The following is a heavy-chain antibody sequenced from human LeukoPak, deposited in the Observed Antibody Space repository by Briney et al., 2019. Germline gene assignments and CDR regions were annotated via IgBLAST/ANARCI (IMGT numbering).Heavy chain of an antibody. CDR2: ISGSGGST. J-gene: IGHJ6*03. CDR1: GFTFSSYA. Sequence: PGGSLRLSXAASGFTFSSYAMSWVRQAPGKGLEWVSAISGSGGSTYYADSVKGRFTISRDNSKNTLYLQMNSLRAEDTAVYYCAKSTPDGYYYYYYMDVWGKGTTVTVSS. D-gene: IGHD5-24*01. CDR3: AKSTPDGYYYYYYMDV. V-gene: IGHV3-23*01.